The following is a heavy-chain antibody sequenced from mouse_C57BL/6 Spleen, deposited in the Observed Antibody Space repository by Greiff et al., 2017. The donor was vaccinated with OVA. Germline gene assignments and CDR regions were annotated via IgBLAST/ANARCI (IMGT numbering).Heavy chain of an antibody. J-gene: IGHJ4*01. D-gene: IGHD2-4*01. CDR3: ARDRVDYAYAMDY. V-gene: IGHV1-82*01. Sequence: VQLQQSGPELVKPGASVKISCKASGYAFSSSWMNWVKQRPGKGLEWIGRIYPGDGDTNYNGKFKGKATLTADKSSSTAYMQLSSLTSEDSAVYFCARDRVDYAYAMDYWGQGTSVTVSS. CDR2: IYPGDGDT. CDR1: GYAFSSSW.